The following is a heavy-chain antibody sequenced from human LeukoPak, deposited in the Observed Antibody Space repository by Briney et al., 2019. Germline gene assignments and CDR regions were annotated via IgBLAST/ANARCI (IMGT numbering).Heavy chain of an antibody. Sequence: SETLSLTCTVSGDSISSYYWSWIRQPPGKGLEWIGYIYYSGNTNYNPSLKSRVTISVDTSKNQFSLKLSSVTAADTAVYYCARDRSPASSGYSYFDYWGQGTLVTVSS. CDR1: GDSISSYY. CDR2: IYYSGNT. V-gene: IGHV4-59*01. CDR3: ARDRSPASSGYSYFDY. D-gene: IGHD3-22*01. J-gene: IGHJ4*02.